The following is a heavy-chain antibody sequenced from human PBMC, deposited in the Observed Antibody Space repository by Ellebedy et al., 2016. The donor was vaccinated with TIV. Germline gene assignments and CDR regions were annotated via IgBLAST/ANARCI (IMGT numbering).Heavy chain of an antibody. Sequence: ASVKVSCKTSGYTFTNYGMHWLRQAPGQGPEWMGWISGYTGDTHYAQKVQGRVSMITDTSTSTGDLELRSLRSDHTAVYYCARDTSSSADYWGQGTLVTVSS. CDR3: ARDTSSSADY. CDR2: ISGYTGDT. V-gene: IGHV1-18*04. J-gene: IGHJ4*02. CDR1: GYTFTNYG. D-gene: IGHD6-6*01.